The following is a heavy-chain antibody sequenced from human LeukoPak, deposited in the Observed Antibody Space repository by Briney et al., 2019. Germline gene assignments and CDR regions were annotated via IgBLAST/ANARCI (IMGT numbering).Heavy chain of an antibody. CDR2: INTDGTVT. CDR3: ATTQWLAPPPDS. D-gene: IGHD6-19*01. V-gene: IGHV3-74*01. Sequence: GGSLSLSCAPSGSPSSNNWCLGFRQAPGKGLESVSRINTDGTVTTYADSVKGRFTVSRDNADNTMFLQMNSVRDEDTAVYYCATTQWLAPPPDSWGQGTPVTVSS. J-gene: IGHJ4*02. CDR1: GSPSSNNW.